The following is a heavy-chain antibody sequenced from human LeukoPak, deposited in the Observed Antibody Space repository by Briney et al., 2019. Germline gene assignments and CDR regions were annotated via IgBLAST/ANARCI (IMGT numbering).Heavy chain of an antibody. J-gene: IGHJ4*02. V-gene: IGHV1-2*02. CDR2: INPNSGGT. D-gene: IGHD2-15*01. CDR1: GYTFTVYY. Sequence: GASVTVSFKASGYTFTVYYMHWVRQAPGQGLEWMGWINPNSGGTNYAQKVQGRVTMTTDTSTSTAYMELRSLRSDDTAVYYCARGCSGGSCYSIHWGQGTLVTVSS. CDR3: ARGCSGGSCYSIH.